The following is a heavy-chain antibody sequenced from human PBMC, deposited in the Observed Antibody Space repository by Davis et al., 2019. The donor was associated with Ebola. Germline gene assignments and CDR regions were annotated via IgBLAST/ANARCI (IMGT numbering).Heavy chain of an antibody. CDR1: GGSFSGYY. D-gene: IGHD6-13*01. CDR3: ARGTRGEAAAGMFYFDY. CDR2: INHSGTT. J-gene: IGHJ4*02. V-gene: IGHV4-34*01. Sequence: MPGGSLRLSCAVYGGSFSGYYWSWIRQPPGEGLEWIGEINHSGTTNSNPSLKSRVTISVDTSKNQFSLKVTSVTAADTARYYCARGTRGEAAAGMFYFDYWGRGTLVTVSS.